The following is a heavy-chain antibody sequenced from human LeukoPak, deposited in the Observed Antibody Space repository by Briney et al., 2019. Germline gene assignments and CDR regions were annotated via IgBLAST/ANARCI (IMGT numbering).Heavy chain of an antibody. J-gene: IGHJ4*02. CDR2: IYPGDSDT. Sequence: GAALKISCKGSGCRFTNNWIAWGRQMPGKGLEGMGIIYPGDSDTRYSPSFQGQVTISADKSISTAYLQWSSLKASDTAMYYCARRGYYDSSGYYNFDYWGQGTLVTVSS. CDR3: ARRGYYDSSGYYNFDY. CDR1: GCRFTNNW. D-gene: IGHD3-22*01. V-gene: IGHV5-51*01.